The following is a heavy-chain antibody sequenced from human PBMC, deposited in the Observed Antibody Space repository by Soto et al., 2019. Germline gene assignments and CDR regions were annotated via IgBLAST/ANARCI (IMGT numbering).Heavy chain of an antibody. CDR3: ARVDGVGAARTYYYYYGMDV. D-gene: IGHD2-15*01. V-gene: IGHV1-69*01. J-gene: IGHJ6*02. Sequence: QVQLVQSGAEVKKPGSSVKVSCKASGGTFSSYAISWVRQAPGQGLEWMGGIIPIFGTANYAQKFQGRVTITADESTSTAYRELSSLRSEDTAVYYCARVDGVGAARTYYYYYGMDVWGQGTTVTVSS. CDR1: GGTFSSYA. CDR2: IIPIFGTA.